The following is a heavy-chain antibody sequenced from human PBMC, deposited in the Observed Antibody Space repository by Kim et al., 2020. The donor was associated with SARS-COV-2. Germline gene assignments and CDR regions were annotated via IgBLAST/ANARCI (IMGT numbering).Heavy chain of an antibody. CDR3: AQMGSYYYGMDV. Sequence: NSPQKCQERVTITRDMSTSPAYMELSSLRSEDTAVYYCAQMGSYYYGMDVWGQGTTVTVSS. J-gene: IGHJ6*02. V-gene: IGHV1-58*01. D-gene: IGHD3-10*01.